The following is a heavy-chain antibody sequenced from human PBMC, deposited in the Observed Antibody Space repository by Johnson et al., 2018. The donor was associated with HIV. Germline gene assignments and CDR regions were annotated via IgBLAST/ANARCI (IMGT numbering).Heavy chain of an antibody. CDR1: GFTFSSYA. Sequence: QEQLVESGGGVVQPGRSLRLSCAASGFTFSSYAMHWVRQAQGKGLEWVAVISYDGSNKYYADSVKGRFTISRDNSKNTLYLQMNSLRAEDTALYYCARALTMVRGVISEALDIWGQGTMVTVSS. D-gene: IGHD3-10*01. V-gene: IGHV3-30-3*01. CDR3: ARALTMVRGVISEALDI. CDR2: ISYDGSNK. J-gene: IGHJ3*02.